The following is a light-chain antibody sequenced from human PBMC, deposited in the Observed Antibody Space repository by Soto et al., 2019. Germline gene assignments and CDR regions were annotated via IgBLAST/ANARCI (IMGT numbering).Light chain of an antibody. CDR2: AAS. CDR1: QSISSY. J-gene: IGKJ4*01. Sequence: DIQMTQSPSSLSASVGDRVTITCRASQSISSYLNWYQQKPGKAPKLLIYAASSLQSGVPSRFSGSGSGTDFTLTSSSLQPEDFATYYCQQYDNLPQFTFGGGTKVDIK. V-gene: IGKV1-39*01. CDR3: QQYDNLPQFT.